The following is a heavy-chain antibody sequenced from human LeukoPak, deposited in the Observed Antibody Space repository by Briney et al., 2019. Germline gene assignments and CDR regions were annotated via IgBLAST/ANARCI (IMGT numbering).Heavy chain of an antibody. CDR3: AKAPVTTCRGAFCYPFDY. D-gene: IGHD2-15*01. CDR2: ISDTGNT. J-gene: IGHJ4*02. Sequence: GGSLRLSCAASGFTFSSYAMSWVRQAPGKGPEWVSAISDTGNTYHADSVKGRFTISRDSSKNTLFLQMNRLRPEDAAVYYCAKAPVTTCRGAFCYPFDYWGLGTLVTVSS. V-gene: IGHV3-23*01. CDR1: GFTFSSYA.